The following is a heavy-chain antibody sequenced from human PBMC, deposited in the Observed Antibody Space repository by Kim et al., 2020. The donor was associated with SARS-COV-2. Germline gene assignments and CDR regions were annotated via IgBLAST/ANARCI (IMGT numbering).Heavy chain of an antibody. V-gene: IGHV4-39*01. J-gene: IGHJ4*02. CDR3: ARNLVGYDFWSGYSNFDY. D-gene: IGHD3-3*01. Sequence: KGRVTISGDTSKNQFSLKLSSVTAADTAVYYCARNLVGYDFWSGYSNFDYWGQGTLVTVSS.